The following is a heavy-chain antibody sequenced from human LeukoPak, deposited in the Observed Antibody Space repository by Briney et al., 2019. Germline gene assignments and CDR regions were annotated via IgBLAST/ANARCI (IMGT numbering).Heavy chain of an antibody. V-gene: IGHV3-23*01. CDR3: AKDNSGSYYALDY. CDR1: GFAFSNYA. CDR2: TSSSGGST. J-gene: IGHJ4*02. Sequence: GGSLRLSCAASGFAFSNYAMSWVRQAPGKGLEWVSTTSSSGGSTYYADSVKGRFTISRDNFKNTLYLQMNSLRAEDTAIYYCAKDNSGSYYALDYWGQGTLVTVSS. D-gene: IGHD1-26*01.